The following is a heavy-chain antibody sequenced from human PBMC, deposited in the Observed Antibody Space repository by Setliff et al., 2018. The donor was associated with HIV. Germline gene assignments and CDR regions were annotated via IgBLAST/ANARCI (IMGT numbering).Heavy chain of an antibody. CDR1: GYTFTSYA. J-gene: IGHJ3*02. CDR3: ARDQTGVAAAAFGGGSAWSDEGFDI. V-gene: IGHV1-69*10. D-gene: IGHD6-13*01. Sequence: SVKVSCKASGYTFTSYAISWVRQAPGQGLEWMGGIIPILGIANYAQKFQGRVTITADESTSTAYMELSSLSSEDTAVYYCARDQTGVAAAAFGGGSAWSDEGFDIWGQGTMVTVSS. CDR2: IIPILGIA.